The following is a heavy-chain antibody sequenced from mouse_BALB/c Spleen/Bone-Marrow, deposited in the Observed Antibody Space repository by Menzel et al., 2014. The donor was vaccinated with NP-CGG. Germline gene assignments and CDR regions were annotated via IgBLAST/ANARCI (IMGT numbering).Heavy chain of an antibody. V-gene: IGHV2-9*02. CDR3: ARDNYGSRVFDY. CDR2: IWAGGST. D-gene: IGHD1-1*01. J-gene: IGHJ2*01. Sequence: VKLMESGPGLVAPSQSLSITCTVSGFPLTSYGVHWVRQPPEKGLEWLGVIWAGGSTNYNSALMSRLSISKDNSKSQVFLKMNSLQTDDTAMYYCARDNYGSRVFDYWGQGTTLTVSS. CDR1: GFPLTSYG.